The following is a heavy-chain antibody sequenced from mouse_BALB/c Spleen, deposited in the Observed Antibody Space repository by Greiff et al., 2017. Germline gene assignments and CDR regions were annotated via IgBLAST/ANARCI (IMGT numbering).Heavy chain of an antibody. D-gene: IGHD1-1*01. CDR1: GYSITSGYY. V-gene: IGHV3-6*02. CDR2: ISYDGSN. J-gene: IGHJ4*01. CDR3: ARETVARPMDY. Sequence: EVQLQESGPGLVKPSQSLSLTCSVTGYSITSGYYWNWIRQFPGNKLEWMGYISYDGSNNYNPSLKNRISITRDTSKNQFFLKLNSVTTEDTATYYCARETVARPMDYWGQGTSVTVSS.